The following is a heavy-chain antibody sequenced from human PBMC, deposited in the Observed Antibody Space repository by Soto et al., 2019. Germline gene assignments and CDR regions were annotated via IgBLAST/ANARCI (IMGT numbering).Heavy chain of an antibody. CDR3: ATGVALVRGVTARDY. V-gene: IGHV1-24*01. CDR2: FDPDDGET. D-gene: IGHD3-10*01. CDR1: GYTLTELS. Sequence: APVQVSCKVSGYTLTELSMHWVRQAPGKGLEWMGGFDPDDGETIYAQKFQGRVTMTEDTSTDTAYMELSRLRSEDTAVYDCATGVALVRGVTARDYWGQGTLVTVPS. J-gene: IGHJ4*02.